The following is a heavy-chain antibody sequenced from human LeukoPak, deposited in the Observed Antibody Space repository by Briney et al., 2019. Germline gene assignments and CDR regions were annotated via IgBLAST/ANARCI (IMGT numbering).Heavy chain of an antibody. V-gene: IGHV4-34*01. CDR3: AREILYDSTGYYL. J-gene: IGHJ4*02. CDR2: IYYSGST. D-gene: IGHD3-22*01. CDR1: GGSFSDYY. Sequence: SETLSLTCAVYGGSFSDYYWSWIRQPPGKGLEWIGSIYYSGSTYYNPSLKSRVTISIDTSKNQFSLRLRSVTAADTAVYYCAREILYDSTGYYLWGQGTVVTVSS.